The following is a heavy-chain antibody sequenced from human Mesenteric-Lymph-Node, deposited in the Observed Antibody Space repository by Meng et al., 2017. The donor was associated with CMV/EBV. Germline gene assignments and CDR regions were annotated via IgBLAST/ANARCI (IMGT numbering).Heavy chain of an antibody. J-gene: IGHJ3*02. Sequence: GGSLRLSCAASGFTFSSYSMNWVRQAPRKGLEWVSSISSSSSYIYYADSVKGRFTISRDNSKNTLYLQMNSLRAEDTAVYYCAGAEHCSSTSCYVRAAFDIWGQGTMVTVSS. CDR1: GFTFSSYS. CDR3: AGAEHCSSTSCYVRAAFDI. CDR2: ISSSSSYI. D-gene: IGHD2-2*01. V-gene: IGHV3-21*04.